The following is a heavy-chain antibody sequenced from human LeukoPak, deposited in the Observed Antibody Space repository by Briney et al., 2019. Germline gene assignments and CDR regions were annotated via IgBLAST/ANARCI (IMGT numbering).Heavy chain of an antibody. V-gene: IGHV3-33*01. Sequence: GGSLRLSCAASGFTFSSYGMHWVRQAPGKGLEWVAVIWYDGSNKYYADSVKGRFTISRDNSKNTLYLQMNSMRAEDPAVYYCAILGGGPLTYYYYGMDVWGQGTTVTVSS. CDR1: GFTFSSYG. CDR3: AILGGGPLTYYYYGMDV. D-gene: IGHD3-16*01. CDR2: IWYDGSNK. J-gene: IGHJ6*02.